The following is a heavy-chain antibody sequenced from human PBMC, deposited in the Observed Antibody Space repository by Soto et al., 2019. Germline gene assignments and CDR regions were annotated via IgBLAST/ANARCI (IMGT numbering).Heavy chain of an antibody. D-gene: IGHD3-10*01. V-gene: IGHV3-23*01. J-gene: IGHJ4*02. CDR2: ISGSGGST. CDR1: GFTFSSYA. Sequence: EVQLLESGGGLVQPGGSLRLSCAAAGFTFSSYAMSWVRQAPGKGLEWVSAISGSGGSTYYADSVKGRFTISRDNAKSTLYLQMNSLRAEDTAVYYCAKEMVRGVSFDYWGQGALVTVSS. CDR3: AKEMVRGVSFDY.